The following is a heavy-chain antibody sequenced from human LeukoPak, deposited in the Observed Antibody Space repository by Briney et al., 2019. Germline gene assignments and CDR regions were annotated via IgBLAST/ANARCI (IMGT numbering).Heavy chain of an antibody. CDR1: GYSFTSYW. CDR3: ARLTWPRITMPRVDWFDP. Sequence: GESLKIXCKGSGYSFTSYWIGWVRPMPGKGLESMGIIYPGDSDTRYSPSFQGQVTISADKSISTAYLQWSSLKASDTAMYYCARLTWPRITMPRVDWFDPWGQGTLVTVSS. V-gene: IGHV5-51*03. J-gene: IGHJ5*02. D-gene: IGHD3-10*01. CDR2: IYPGDSDT.